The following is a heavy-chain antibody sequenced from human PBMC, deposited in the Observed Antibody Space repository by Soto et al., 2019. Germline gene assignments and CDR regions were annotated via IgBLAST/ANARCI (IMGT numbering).Heavy chain of an antibody. CDR1: GGTFSSYA. CDR2: IIPIFGTA. D-gene: IGHD2-2*01. V-gene: IGHV1-69*13. CDR3: ARGYCTTTICDPWFDP. J-gene: IGHJ5*02. Sequence: SVKVSCKASGGTFSSYAISWVRQAPGQGLEWMGGIIPIFGTANYAQKFQGRVTITADESTSTAYLQWSSLKASDTAMYYCARGYCTTTICDPWFDPWGQGTLVTVSS.